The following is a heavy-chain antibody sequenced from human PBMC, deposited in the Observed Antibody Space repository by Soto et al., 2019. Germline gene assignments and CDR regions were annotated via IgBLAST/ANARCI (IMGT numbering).Heavy chain of an antibody. CDR2: IYYSGTT. D-gene: IGHD6-13*01. CDR3: ARVASSMAAAGTFDY. CDR1: AGSITSYY. J-gene: IGHJ4*02. Sequence: SETLSLTCTVSAGSITSYYWSWIRQPPGKGLEWIGYIYYSGTTNYNPSLKSRVTISVDTSKNQFSLKLSSVTAADTGVYYCARVASSMAAAGTFDYWGQGTLVTVSS. V-gene: IGHV4-59*01.